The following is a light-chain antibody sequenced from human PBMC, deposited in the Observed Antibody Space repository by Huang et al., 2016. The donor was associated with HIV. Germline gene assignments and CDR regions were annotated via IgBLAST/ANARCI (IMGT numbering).Light chain of an antibody. J-gene: IGKJ2*01. Sequence: DIVMTQSPDSVPVSLGERATINCKSSPGVFYSSNNKTYLAWYQHKSGRPPKLLIYWASTRETGVPDRFNGSGSGTDFTLTISSLQAEDVAVYYCQQYYSTPNTFGQGTRLDIK. CDR3: QQYYSTPNT. CDR1: PGVFYSSNNKTY. CDR2: WAS. V-gene: IGKV4-1*01.